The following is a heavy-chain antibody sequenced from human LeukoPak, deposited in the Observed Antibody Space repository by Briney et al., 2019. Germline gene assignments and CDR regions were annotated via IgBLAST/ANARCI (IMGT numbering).Heavy chain of an antibody. J-gene: IGHJ5*02. D-gene: IGHD3-10*01. CDR1: GYTFTSYD. V-gene: IGHV7-4-1*02. CDR3: ARAATMVRGYPDWFDP. CDR2: INTNTGNP. Sequence: ASVEVSCKASGYTFTSYDMNWVRQAPGQGLEWMGWINTNTGNPTYAQGFTGRFVFSLDTSVSTAYLQISSLKAEDTALYYCARAATMVRGYPDWFDPWGQGTLVTVSS.